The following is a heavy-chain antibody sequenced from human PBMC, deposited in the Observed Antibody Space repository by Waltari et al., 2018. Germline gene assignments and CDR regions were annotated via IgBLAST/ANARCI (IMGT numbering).Heavy chain of an antibody. CDR2: IYSGGST. D-gene: IGHD1-1*01. Sequence: EVQLVESGGGLVKPGGSLRLSCAASGFTFSSYSMNWVRQAPGKGLEWVSVIYSGGSTNYIDSVRGRFTISRDSSKNTLYLQMNSLRAEDTAVYYCAKVDNVGLNNYWGQGTLVTVSS. CDR1: GFTFSSYS. CDR3: AKVDNVGLNNY. V-gene: IGHV3-66*01. J-gene: IGHJ4*02.